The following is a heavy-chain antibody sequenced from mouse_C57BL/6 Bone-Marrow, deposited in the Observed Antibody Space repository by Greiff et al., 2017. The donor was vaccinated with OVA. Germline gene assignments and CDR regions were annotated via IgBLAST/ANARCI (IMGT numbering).Heavy chain of an antibody. D-gene: IGHD3-2*02. J-gene: IGHJ3*01. V-gene: IGHV3-6*01. CDR2: ISYDGSN. Sequence: DVKLQESGPGLVKPSQSLSLTCSVTGYSITSGYYWNWIRQFPGNKLEWMGYISYDGSNNYNPSLKNRISITRDTSKNQFFLKLNSVTTEDTATYYCAREGSSGYPWFAYWGQGTLVTVSA. CDR3: AREGSSGYPWFAY. CDR1: GYSITSGYY.